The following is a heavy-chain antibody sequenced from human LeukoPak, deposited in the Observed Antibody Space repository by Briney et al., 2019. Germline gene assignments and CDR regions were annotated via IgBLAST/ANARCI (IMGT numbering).Heavy chain of an antibody. CDR2: ITDSGTT. V-gene: IGHV1-46*01. D-gene: IGHD3-16*01. Sequence: VSVKVSCKASGYNFTTYHIHWVRQAPGQGLEWMGIITDSGTTIYPQKFQARVTMTRDTSTSTVYMEVSSLRSEDTAVYYCARESPHTFYFNYWGQGTLVTVLS. CDR1: GYNFTTYH. J-gene: IGHJ4*02. CDR3: ARESPHTFYFNY.